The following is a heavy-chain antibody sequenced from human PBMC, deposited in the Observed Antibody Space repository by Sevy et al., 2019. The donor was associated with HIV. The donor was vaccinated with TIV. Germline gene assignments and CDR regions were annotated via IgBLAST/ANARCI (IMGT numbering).Heavy chain of an antibody. J-gene: IGHJ6*02. D-gene: IGHD3-10*02. Sequence: SETLSLTCTVSGYSISGYYCSWIRQAAGKGLEWIGRIYNNEIINYNPSLKSRVTMSVDTSKYQFSLKLSSVTAADTAVYYCAREGPCSFGMDVWGQGTTVTVSS. V-gene: IGHV4-4*07. CDR2: IYNNEII. CDR3: AREGPCSFGMDV. CDR1: GYSISGYY.